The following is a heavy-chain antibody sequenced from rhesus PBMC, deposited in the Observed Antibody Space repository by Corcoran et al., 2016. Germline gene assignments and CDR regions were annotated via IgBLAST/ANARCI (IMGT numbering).Heavy chain of an antibody. CDR1: GGSISSSY. V-gene: IGHV4-160*01. D-gene: IGHD4-23*01. CDR2: IYGSGGDT. J-gene: IGHJ1*01. Sequence: QLQLQESGPGLVKPSETLSVTCAVSGGSISSSYWSWIRKAPGKGLEWIGYIYGSGGDTASNPSLMSLVTISTATSKNQFSLKLRSVTAADAAVYYCARILIEYSNYGYFECWGQGALVTVSS. CDR3: ARILIEYSNYGYFEC.